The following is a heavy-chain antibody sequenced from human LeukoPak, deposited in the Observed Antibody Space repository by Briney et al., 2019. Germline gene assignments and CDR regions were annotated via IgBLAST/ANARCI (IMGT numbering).Heavy chain of an antibody. CDR1: GGSISSYY. J-gene: IGHJ6*03. V-gene: IGHV4-59*01. Sequence: KPSETLSLTCTVSGGSISSYYWSWIRQPPGKGLEWIGYIYYSGSTNYNPSLKSRVTISVDTSKNQFSLKLSSVTAADTAVYYCARDGSSGYYNYYYMDVWGKGTTVTVPS. D-gene: IGHD3-22*01. CDR3: ARDGSSGYYNYYYMDV. CDR2: IYYSGST.